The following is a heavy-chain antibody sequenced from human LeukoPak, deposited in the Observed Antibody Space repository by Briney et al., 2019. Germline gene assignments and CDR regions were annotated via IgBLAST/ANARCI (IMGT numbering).Heavy chain of an antibody. D-gene: IGHD5-18*01. CDR2: ISAYNRNT. CDR3: ARMDTPTTPPDY. Sequence: ASVKVSCKASGYTFPRHGISWVRQAPGQGLEWMGWISAYNRNTNYAQRLQGRVTMTTDTSTSTAYMELRSLRSDDTAVYYCARMDTPTTPPDYWGQGTLVTVSS. CDR1: GYTFPRHG. J-gene: IGHJ4*02. V-gene: IGHV1-18*01.